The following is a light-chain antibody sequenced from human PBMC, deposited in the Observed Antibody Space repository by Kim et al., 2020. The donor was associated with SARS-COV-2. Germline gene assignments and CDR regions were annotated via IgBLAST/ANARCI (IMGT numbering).Light chain of an antibody. CDR1: QGISTY. Sequence: ASTGDRVTITCRASQGISTYLAWYQQKPGKAPKVLIYAASTLQSGVPSRFSDSGSETDFTLTISRLQSEDFATYYCQQYYSYPWTFGQGTKVDIK. CDR2: AAS. V-gene: IGKV1-8*01. CDR3: QQYYSYPWT. J-gene: IGKJ1*01.